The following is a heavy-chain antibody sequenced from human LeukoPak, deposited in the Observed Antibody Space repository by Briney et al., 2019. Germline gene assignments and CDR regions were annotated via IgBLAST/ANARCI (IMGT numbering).Heavy chain of an antibody. CDR1: GHTFTSYG. J-gene: IGHJ4*02. Sequence: ASVKVSCKASGHTFTSYGISWVRQAPGQGLEWMGWISAYNGNTNYAQKLQGRVTMTTDTSTSTAYMELRSLRSDDTAVYYCASYLRDATSLDYWGQGTLVTVSS. D-gene: IGHD2-15*01. CDR3: ASYLRDATSLDY. CDR2: ISAYNGNT. V-gene: IGHV1-18*01.